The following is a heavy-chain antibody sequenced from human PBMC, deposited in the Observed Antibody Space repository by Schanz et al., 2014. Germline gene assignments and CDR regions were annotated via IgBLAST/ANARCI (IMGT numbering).Heavy chain of an antibody. J-gene: IGHJ5*02. Sequence: QVQLRESGPGLMKPSETLSLTCSVSGGSISTHYWSWIRQPPGKGLEWIGYIYYGGSPDYNPSLKSRVTVSIDTSKNQFSLKLSSLTAADTAVYYCARGNYYDSGRNWFDPWGQGTQVIVSS. V-gene: IGHV4-59*11. CDR3: ARGNYYDSGRNWFDP. CDR1: GGSISTHY. D-gene: IGHD3-10*01. CDR2: IYYGGSP.